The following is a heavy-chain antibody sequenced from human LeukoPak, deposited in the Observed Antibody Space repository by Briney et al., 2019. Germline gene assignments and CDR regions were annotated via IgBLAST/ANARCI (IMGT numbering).Heavy chain of an antibody. J-gene: IGHJ6*02. D-gene: IGHD2-21*01. Sequence: GGSLRLSCSASGYTFSNYWMSWVRQAPGKGLEYVANIKQDGSETYYVDSVKGRFTISRDNAKNSLYLQMNSLRDEDTALYYCVKDSVSPGYFGYGMDVWGQGTTVTVSS. CDR3: VKDSVSPGYFGYGMDV. CDR2: IKQDGSET. V-gene: IGHV3-7*03. CDR1: GYTFSNYW.